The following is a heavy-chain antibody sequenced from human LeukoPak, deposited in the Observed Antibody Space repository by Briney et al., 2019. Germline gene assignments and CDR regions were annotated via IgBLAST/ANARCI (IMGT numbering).Heavy chain of an antibody. CDR1: GGSISSGGYY. CDR2: IYYSGST. Sequence: PSETLSLTCTVSGGSISSGGYYWSWIRQHPGKGLEWIGYIYYSGSTYYNPSLKSRVTISVDTSKNQFSLKLSSVTAADTAMYFCARQNLAAAGSLAWGQGTLVTVSS. CDR3: ARQNLAAAGSLA. V-gene: IGHV4-31*03. D-gene: IGHD6-13*01. J-gene: IGHJ4*02.